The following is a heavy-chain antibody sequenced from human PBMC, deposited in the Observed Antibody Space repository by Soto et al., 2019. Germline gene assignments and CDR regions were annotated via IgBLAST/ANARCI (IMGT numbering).Heavy chain of an antibody. D-gene: IGHD6-13*01. J-gene: IGHJ4*02. V-gene: IGHV1-69*01. CDR1: GGTFSSYR. CDR2: IVPIRRTE. CDR3: VRDSGAKLSSS. Sequence: QVQLVQSGAEVKQPGSSAKVSCKASGGTFSSYRINWVRQAPGQGLEWVGGIVPIRRTEDYVQTFQGRVSITADESARTSYLELRSLRSQDTAVYYCVRDSGAKLSSSWGQGTPVTVSS.